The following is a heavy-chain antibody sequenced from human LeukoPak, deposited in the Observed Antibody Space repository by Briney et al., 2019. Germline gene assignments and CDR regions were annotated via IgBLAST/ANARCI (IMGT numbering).Heavy chain of an antibody. Sequence: GGSLRLSCAASGFTVSSNYMSWVRQAPGKGLEWVSVIYSGGSTYYADSVKGRFTVSKDNSKNTVYLQMNSLRDEDTAVYYCAREKQSGGTPFDYWGQGSLVTVSS. D-gene: IGHD1-26*01. CDR1: GFTVSSNY. J-gene: IGHJ4*02. CDR2: IYSGGST. V-gene: IGHV3-53*01. CDR3: AREKQSGGTPFDY.